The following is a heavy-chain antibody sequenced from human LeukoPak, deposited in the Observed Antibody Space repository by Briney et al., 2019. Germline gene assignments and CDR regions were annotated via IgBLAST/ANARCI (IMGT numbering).Heavy chain of an antibody. Sequence: GGSLRLSCAASGFIFSSYWMHWVRQAPGKGLVWVSRINSDGSSTSYADSVKGRFTVSRDNAKNTLYLQMNSLRAEDTAVYYCAKDINYYDSSGYYKDYWGQGTLVTVSS. CDR1: GFIFSSYW. CDR3: AKDINYYDSSGYYKDY. CDR2: INSDGSST. J-gene: IGHJ4*02. V-gene: IGHV3-74*01. D-gene: IGHD3-22*01.